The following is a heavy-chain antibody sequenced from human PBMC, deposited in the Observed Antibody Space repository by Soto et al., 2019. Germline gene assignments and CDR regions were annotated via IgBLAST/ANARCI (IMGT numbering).Heavy chain of an antibody. Sequence: GGSLRLSCAASGFTFSSYAMHWVRQAPGKGLEWVAVISYDGSNKYYADSVKGRFTISRDNSKNTLYLQMNSLRAEDTAVYYCAREGYYDSIAHDAFDIWGQGTMVTVSS. CDR2: ISYDGSNK. CDR1: GFTFSSYA. CDR3: AREGYYDSIAHDAFDI. D-gene: IGHD3-22*01. V-gene: IGHV3-30-3*01. J-gene: IGHJ3*02.